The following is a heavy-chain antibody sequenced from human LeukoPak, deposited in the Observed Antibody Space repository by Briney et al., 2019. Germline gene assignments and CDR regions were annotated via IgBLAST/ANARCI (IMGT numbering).Heavy chain of an antibody. Sequence: PGGSLRLSCTASGFTFSSYEMNWVRQAPGKGLERVSYIRSDGSTIFYADSVKGRFTISRDNAKNSLYLQMNSLRAEDTAVYYCARQRWSWYFYMDVWGKGTTVTISS. V-gene: IGHV3-48*03. J-gene: IGHJ6*03. CDR2: IRSDGSTI. D-gene: IGHD2-15*01. CDR1: GFTFSSYE. CDR3: ARQRWSWYFYMDV.